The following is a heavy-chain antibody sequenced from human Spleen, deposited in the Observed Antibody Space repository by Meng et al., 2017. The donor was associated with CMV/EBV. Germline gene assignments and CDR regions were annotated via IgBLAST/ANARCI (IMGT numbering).Heavy chain of an antibody. V-gene: IGHV3-21*01. CDR2: ISSSSSYI. Sequence: TFSSYSKNWVRQAPGKGLEWVSSISSSSSYIYYADSVKGRFTISRDNAKNSLYLQMNSLRAEDTAVYYCARDRVVVVPAAMGNWFDPWGQGTLVTVSS. D-gene: IGHD2-2*01. J-gene: IGHJ5*02. CDR1: TFSSYS. CDR3: ARDRVVVVPAAMGNWFDP.